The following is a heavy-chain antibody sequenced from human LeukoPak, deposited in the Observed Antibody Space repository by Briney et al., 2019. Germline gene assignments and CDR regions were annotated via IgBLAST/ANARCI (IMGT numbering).Heavy chain of an antibody. Sequence: ASVKVSCKASGGTFSSYAISWVRQAPGQGLEWMGGIIPIFGTANYAQKFQGRVTITADESTSTAYMELSSLRSEDTAVYYCARDRGPYDFWSGYYLNWFDPWGQGTLVTASS. CDR3: ARDRGPYDFWSGYYLNWFDP. V-gene: IGHV1-69*01. CDR1: GGTFSSYA. CDR2: IIPIFGTA. J-gene: IGHJ5*02. D-gene: IGHD3-3*01.